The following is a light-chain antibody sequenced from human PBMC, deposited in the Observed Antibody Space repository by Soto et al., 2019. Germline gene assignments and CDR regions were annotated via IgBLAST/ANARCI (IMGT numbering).Light chain of an antibody. J-gene: IGKJ1*01. CDR3: QQLRT. V-gene: IGKV3-20*01. Sequence: EIVLTQSPGTLSLSPGERATLSCRASQSVSSSYLAWYQQKPGQAPRLLIYGASSRATGIPDRFSGSGSGTDFTLIISRLGPEDFAVYYCQQLRTFGQGTKVDIK. CDR2: GAS. CDR1: QSVSSSY.